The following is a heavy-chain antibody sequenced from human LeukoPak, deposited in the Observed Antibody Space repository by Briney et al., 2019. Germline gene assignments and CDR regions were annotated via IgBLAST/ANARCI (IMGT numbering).Heavy chain of an antibody. CDR2: ISAYNGNT. V-gene: IGHV1-18*01. J-gene: IGHJ4*02. D-gene: IGHD6-19*01. CDR3: ARSGINPAPYSSGWYIDY. CDR1: GYTFASYG. Sequence: ASVKVSRKASGYTFASYGISWVRQAPGQGLEWMGWISAYNGNTNYAQKLQGRVTMTTDTSTSTAYMELRSLRSDDTAVYYCARSGINPAPYSSGWYIDYWGQGTLVTVSS.